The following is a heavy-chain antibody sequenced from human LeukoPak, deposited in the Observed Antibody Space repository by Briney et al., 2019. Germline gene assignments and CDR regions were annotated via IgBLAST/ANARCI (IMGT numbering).Heavy chain of an antibody. CDR1: GFTFSSYW. CDR2: INPDGSGT. Sequence: GGSLRLSCAASGFTFSSYWMHWVRQGPEKGLVWVSRINPDGSGTSHADSVKGRFTISRDNAKNTLYLQMNSLGAEDTAVYYCARDSGSGSYSGYWGLGTLVTVSS. J-gene: IGHJ4*02. CDR3: ARDSGSGSYSGY. V-gene: IGHV3-74*01. D-gene: IGHD3-10*01.